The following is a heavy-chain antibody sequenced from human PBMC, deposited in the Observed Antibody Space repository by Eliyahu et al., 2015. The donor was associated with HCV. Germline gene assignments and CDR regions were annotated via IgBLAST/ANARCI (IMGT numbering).Heavy chain of an antibody. CDR3: ARQRLRVNYDFWSGYYTQAFDI. Sequence: EVQLVQSGAEVKKPGESLRISCKGSGYSFTSYWISWVRQMPGKGLEWMGRIDPSDSYTNYSPSFQGHVTISADKSISTAYLQWSSLKASDTAMYYCARQRLRVNYDFWSGYYTQAFDIWGQGTMVTVSS. CDR2: IDPSDSYT. V-gene: IGHV5-10-1*03. CDR1: GYSFTSYW. J-gene: IGHJ3*02. D-gene: IGHD3-3*01.